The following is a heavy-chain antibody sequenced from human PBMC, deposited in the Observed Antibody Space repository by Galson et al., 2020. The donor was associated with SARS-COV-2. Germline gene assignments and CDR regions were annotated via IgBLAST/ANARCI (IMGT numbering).Heavy chain of an antibody. V-gene: IGHV4-59*13. Sequence: SETLSLTCSVSGDSMIGSQWNWIRQTPEKGLEWIGYIYHIGSATYNPSFKSRVTISVDTSKNQFSMRLSSVTAADTAMYFCARGKVSRNFDHYYGMDVWGQGTMVTVSS. CDR2: IYHIGSA. CDR3: ARGKVSRNFDHYYGMDV. CDR1: GDSMIGSQ. D-gene: IGHD3-22*01. J-gene: IGHJ6*02.